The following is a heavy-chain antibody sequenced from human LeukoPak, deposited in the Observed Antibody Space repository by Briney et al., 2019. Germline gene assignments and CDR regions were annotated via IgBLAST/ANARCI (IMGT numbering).Heavy chain of an antibody. D-gene: IGHD3-10*01. CDR1: GFTFDDYA. J-gene: IGHJ4*02. V-gene: IGHV3-9*01. Sequence: GGSLRLSCAASGFTFDDYAMHWVRQAPGKGLEWVSGISWNSGSIGYADSVKGRFTTSRDNAKNSLYLQMNSLRAEDTALYYCAKTDGGVISPFDYWGQGTLVTVSS. CDR2: ISWNSGSI. CDR3: AKTDGGVISPFDY.